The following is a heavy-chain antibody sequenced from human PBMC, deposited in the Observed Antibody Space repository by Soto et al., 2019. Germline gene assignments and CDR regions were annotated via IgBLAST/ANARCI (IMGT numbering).Heavy chain of an antibody. CDR3: ARSEQYQVFAFDI. D-gene: IGHD2-2*01. CDR2: ITYAGSNK. Sequence: GGSLRLSCAASGFTFSSYGMHWVRQAPGKGLEWVALITYAGSNKDYADSVKGRFTISRDNSKNTLYLQMNSLRPEDTAVYYCARSEQYQVFAFDIWGQGTMVTVSS. CDR1: GFTFSSYG. V-gene: IGHV3-30*03. J-gene: IGHJ3*02.